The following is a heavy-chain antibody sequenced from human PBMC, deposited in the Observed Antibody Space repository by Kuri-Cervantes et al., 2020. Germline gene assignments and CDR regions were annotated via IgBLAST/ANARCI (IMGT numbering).Heavy chain of an antibody. Sequence: GGSLRLSCAASGFTFSSYWMHWVRQAPGKGLEWVSSISSSSSYIYYADSVKGRFTISRDNAKNSLYLQMNSLRAEDTAVYYCARVGSITMIVVVKGYYMDVWGKGTTVTVSS. D-gene: IGHD3-22*01. J-gene: IGHJ6*03. CDR1: GFTFSSYW. CDR3: ARVGSITMIVVVKGYYMDV. CDR2: ISSSSSYI. V-gene: IGHV3-21*03.